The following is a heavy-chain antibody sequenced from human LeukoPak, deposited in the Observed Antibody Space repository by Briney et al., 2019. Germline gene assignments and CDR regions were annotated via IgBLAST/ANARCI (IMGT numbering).Heavy chain of an antibody. CDR2: ISGSCSGI. V-gene: IGHV3-23*01. D-gene: IGHD3-9*01. CDR3: AKWGDYDVLTGYYVSDY. Sequence: PGGSLRLSCAASGFTFSNYAMSWVRQAPGKGLEWVSAISGSCSGIYYADSMKSRFTISRDNSKNTLYLQINSLRAEDTAVYYCAKWGDYDVLTGYYVSDYWGQGTLVTVSS. J-gene: IGHJ4*02. CDR1: GFTFSNYA.